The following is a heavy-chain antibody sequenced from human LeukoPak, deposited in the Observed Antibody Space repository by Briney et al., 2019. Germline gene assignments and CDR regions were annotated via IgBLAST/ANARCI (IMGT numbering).Heavy chain of an antibody. Sequence: SETLSLTCTVSGGSISSYYWSWIRQPPGKGLEWIGYIYTSGSTNYNPSLESRVFISLDTSRNQFSLSVTSVSATDTALYYCARLVCGACQPVGSWFDPWGQGTLVIVSS. CDR2: IYTSGST. CDR3: ARLVCGACQPVGSWFDP. J-gene: IGHJ5*02. V-gene: IGHV4-4*09. CDR1: GGSISSYY. D-gene: IGHD2-21*02.